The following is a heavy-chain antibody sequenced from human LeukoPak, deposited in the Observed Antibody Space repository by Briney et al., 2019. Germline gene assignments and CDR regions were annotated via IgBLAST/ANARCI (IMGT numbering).Heavy chain of an antibody. J-gene: IGHJ4*02. D-gene: IGHD1/OR15-1a*01. CDR3: ARRTALEQYFDY. CDR1: GFTFSTFA. Sequence: GGSLRLSCAASGFTFSTFAMIWVRQPPGKGLEWVSAITGSGSNTYYADSVKGRFTISRDNSKNTLYLQMNSMRADDTAVYYCARRTALEQYFDYWGQGTLVTVSS. CDR2: ITGSGSNT. V-gene: IGHV3-23*01.